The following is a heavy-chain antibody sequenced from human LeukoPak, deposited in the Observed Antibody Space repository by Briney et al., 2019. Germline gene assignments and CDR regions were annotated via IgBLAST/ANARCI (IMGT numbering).Heavy chain of an antibody. CDR1: GFTFSSYA. CDR2: ISGSGGST. V-gene: IGHV3-23*01. D-gene: IGHD3-3*01. J-gene: IGHJ5*02. Sequence: PGGSLRLSCAASGFTFSSYAMSWVRQAPGKGLDWVSAISGSGGSTYYADSVKGRFTISRDNSKNTLYLQMNSLRAEDTAVYYCAKAIYDFWSGPNWFDPWGQGTLVTVSS. CDR3: AKAIYDFWSGPNWFDP.